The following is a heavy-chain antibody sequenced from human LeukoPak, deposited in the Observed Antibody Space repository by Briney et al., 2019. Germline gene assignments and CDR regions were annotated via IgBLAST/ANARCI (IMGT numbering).Heavy chain of an antibody. V-gene: IGHV3-43*02. CDR2: ISGGGGST. J-gene: IGHJ6*02. D-gene: IGHD3-3*01. CDR1: GFTFDDYA. Sequence: GGSLRLSCAASGFTFDDYAMHWVRQAPGKGLEWVSLISGGGGSTYCADSVKGRFTISRDNSKNSLSLQMTSLRTEDTALYYCAKDSSIPYYDFWSGPRDYYGMDVWGQGTTVTVSS. CDR3: AKDSSIPYYDFWSGPRDYYGMDV.